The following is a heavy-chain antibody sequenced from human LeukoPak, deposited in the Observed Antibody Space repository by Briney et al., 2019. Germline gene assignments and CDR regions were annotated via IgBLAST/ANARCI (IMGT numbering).Heavy chain of an antibody. CDR3: ARAPYGDYDSVFGESDY. CDR1: GGTFSSYA. Sequence: SVKVSCKASGGTFSSYAISWVRQAPGQGLEWMGWISAYNGNTNYAQKLQGRVTMTTDTSTSTAYMELRSLRSDDTAVYYCARAPYGDYDSVFGESDYWGQGTLVTVSS. J-gene: IGHJ4*02. D-gene: IGHD4-17*01. CDR2: ISAYNGNT. V-gene: IGHV1-18*01.